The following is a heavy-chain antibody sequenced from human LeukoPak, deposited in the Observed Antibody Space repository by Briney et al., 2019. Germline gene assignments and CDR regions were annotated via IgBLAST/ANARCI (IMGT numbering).Heavy chain of an antibody. D-gene: IGHD3-22*01. V-gene: IGHV4-39*01. Sequence: PSETLSLTCTVSGGSISSSSYYWGWIRQPPGRGLEWIGNIYYSGSTYYNPSLKSRVTISVDTSKNQFSLKLSSVTAADTAVYYCARGDYYDSSGYYLSPFDYWGQGTLVTVSS. CDR3: ARGDYYDSSGYYLSPFDY. CDR2: IYYSGST. J-gene: IGHJ4*02. CDR1: GGSISSSSYY.